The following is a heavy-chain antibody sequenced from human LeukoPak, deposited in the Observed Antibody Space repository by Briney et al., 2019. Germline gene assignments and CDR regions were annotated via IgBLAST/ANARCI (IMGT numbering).Heavy chain of an antibody. D-gene: IGHD2-21*01. V-gene: IGHV4-4*02. CDR2: VHHSGGT. CDR1: GGSITSNH. Sequence: SETLSLTCTVSGGSITSNHWSWVRQPPGKGLEWIGQVHHSGGTSYDPSLRSRVTISIDKSENQFSLKLNSVTAADTAVYYCARHGGHYQSDDWGQGTLVTVSS. J-gene: IGHJ4*02. CDR3: ARHGGHYQSDD.